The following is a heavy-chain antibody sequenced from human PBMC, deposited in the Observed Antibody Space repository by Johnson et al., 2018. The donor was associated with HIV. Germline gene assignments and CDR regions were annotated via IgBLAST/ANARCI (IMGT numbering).Heavy chain of an antibody. CDR1: GITFSDYA. D-gene: IGHD1-14*01. V-gene: IGHV3-30-3*01. CDR2: ISSDGSNK. CDR3: SRAGAGGFDAFDI. J-gene: IGHJ3*02. Sequence: QVQLVESGGGVVQPGRSLRLSCAASGITFSDYAMHWVRQAPGKGLEWVAVISSDGSNKYYADSVKGRFTISRDNSKNTLYLQMNSLRAEDTAVYYCSRAGAGGFDAFDIWGQGTMVTVSS.